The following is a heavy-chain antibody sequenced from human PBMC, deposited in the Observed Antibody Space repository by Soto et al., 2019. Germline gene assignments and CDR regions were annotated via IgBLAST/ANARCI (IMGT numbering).Heavy chain of an antibody. J-gene: IGHJ6*03. V-gene: IGHV4-59*08. CDR2: IYYSGST. CDR3: ASSRTIFGVVTLSYYYYYMDV. CDR1: GGSISSYY. Sequence: SETLSLTCTVSGGSISSYYWSWIRQPPGKGLEWIGYIYYSGSTNYNPSLKSRVTISVDTSKNQFSLKLSSVTAADTAVYYCASSRTIFGVVTLSYYYYYMDVWGKGTTVTVSS. D-gene: IGHD3-3*01.